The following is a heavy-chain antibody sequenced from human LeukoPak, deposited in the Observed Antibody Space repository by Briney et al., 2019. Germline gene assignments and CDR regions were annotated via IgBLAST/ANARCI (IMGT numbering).Heavy chain of an antibody. CDR3: ARVQVSQSYDFWSGISNWFDP. Sequence: SETLSLTCTVSGGSISGSSYYWGWIRQPPGKGLEWIGSIYYSGSTYYNPSLKSRVTISVDTSKNQFSLKLSSVTAADTAVYYCARVQVSQSYDFWSGISNWFDPWGQGTLVTVSS. V-gene: IGHV4-39*01. J-gene: IGHJ5*02. CDR2: IYYSGST. CDR1: GGSISGSSYY. D-gene: IGHD3-3*01.